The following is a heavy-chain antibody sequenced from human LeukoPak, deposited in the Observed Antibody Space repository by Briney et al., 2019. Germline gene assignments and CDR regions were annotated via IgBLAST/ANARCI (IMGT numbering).Heavy chain of an antibody. Sequence: GSSVKVSCKASGGTFSSYAISWVRQAPGQGLEWMGGIIPIFGTANYAQKFQGRVTITADESTSTANMELSSLRSEDTAVYYCARDTITGTTFNWFDPWGQGTLVTVSS. V-gene: IGHV1-69*01. CDR3: ARDTITGTTFNWFDP. CDR1: GGTFSSYA. D-gene: IGHD1-7*01. J-gene: IGHJ5*02. CDR2: IIPIFGTA.